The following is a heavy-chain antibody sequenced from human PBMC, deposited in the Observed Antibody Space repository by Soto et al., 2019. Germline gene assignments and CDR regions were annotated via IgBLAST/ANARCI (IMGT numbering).Heavy chain of an antibody. D-gene: IGHD3-16*02. CDR1: GFTFTNYG. J-gene: IGHJ3*02. CDR2: IWYDGSNK. Sequence: GGSLRLSCAASGFTFTNYGMHWVRQAPGKGLEWVAVIWYDGSNKYCADSVKGRFTISKDNSQNTLYLEMNNLRAEDTAVYYCTRDPGVIDIFDIWGQGTMVTVSS. V-gene: IGHV3-33*01. CDR3: TRDPGVIDIFDI.